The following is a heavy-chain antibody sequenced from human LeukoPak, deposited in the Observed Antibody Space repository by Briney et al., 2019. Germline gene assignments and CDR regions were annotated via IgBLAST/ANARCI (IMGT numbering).Heavy chain of an antibody. CDR3: ARLAVAGTWGSSWYFDL. V-gene: IGHV4-39*01. CDR1: GGSISSSSYY. D-gene: IGHD6-19*01. Sequence: SETLSLTCTVSGGSISSSSYYWGWIRQPPGKGLEWIGSIYYSGSTYYNPSLKSRVTISVDTSKNQFSLKLGSVTAADTAVYYCARLAVAGTWGSSWYFDLWGRGTLVTVSS. CDR2: IYYSGST. J-gene: IGHJ2*01.